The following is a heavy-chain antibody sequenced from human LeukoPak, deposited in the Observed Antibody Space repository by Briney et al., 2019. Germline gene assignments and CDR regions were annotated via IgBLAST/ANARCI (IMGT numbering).Heavy chain of an antibody. D-gene: IGHD1-26*01. CDR1: GFTLSRNV. V-gene: IGHV3-30-3*01. J-gene: IGHJ4*02. CDR2: ISYDGSNK. CDR3: ARSIVGATLSTYFDC. Sequence: GGSLRLSCAASGFTLSRNVVHWVRQAPGKGLEWVAVISYDGSNKYYADSVKGRFTISRDSSKNTLYLQMHSLRAEDTAVYYCARSIVGATLSTYFDCWGQGTLVTVSS.